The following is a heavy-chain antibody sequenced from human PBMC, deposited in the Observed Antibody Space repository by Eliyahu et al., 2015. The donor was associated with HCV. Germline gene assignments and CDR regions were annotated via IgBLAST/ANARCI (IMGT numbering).Heavy chain of an antibody. Sequence: QVQLQQWGAGLLKPSETLSLTCAVYGGSFSGYYWXWIRXPPGKGLXWIGEINHSGSTNYNPSLKSRVTISVDTSKNQFSLKLSSVTAADTAVYYCARGLGSSSWPRLRRPPNFDYWGQGTLVTVSS. V-gene: IGHV4-34*01. D-gene: IGHD6-13*01. CDR1: GGSFSGYY. CDR3: ARGLGSSSWPRLRRPPNFDY. J-gene: IGHJ4*02. CDR2: INHSGST.